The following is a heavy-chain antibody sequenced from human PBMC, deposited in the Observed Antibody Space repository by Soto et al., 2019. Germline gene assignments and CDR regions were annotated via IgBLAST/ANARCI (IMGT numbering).Heavy chain of an antibody. CDR1: GFTFSSYG. CDR2: IWYDGSNK. V-gene: IGHV3-33*01. J-gene: IGHJ6*02. D-gene: IGHD3-3*01. CDR3: ATLTIFGVVRSYGMDV. Sequence: QVQLVESGGGVVQPGRSLRLSCAASGFTFSSYGMHWVRQAPGKGLEWVAVIWYDGSNKYYADSVKGRFTISRDTSKNTLYLQMNSLRAEDTAVYYCATLTIFGVVRSYGMDVWGQGTTVTVSS.